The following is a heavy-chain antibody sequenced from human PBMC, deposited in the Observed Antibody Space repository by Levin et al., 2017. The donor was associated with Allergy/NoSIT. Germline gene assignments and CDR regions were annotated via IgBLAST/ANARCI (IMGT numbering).Heavy chain of an antibody. CDR3: ARAEVGSAH. V-gene: IGHV4-61*02. CDR1: GGSISSGSYY. Sequence: SQTLSLTCKVSGGSISSGSYYWSWIRQPAAKGLEWIGRIYSSGSANYNPSLKSRVTRKGDTSKNQFSLKLSSVTAADTAVYYCARAEVGSAHWGQGTLVTVSS. D-gene: IGHD3-10*01. J-gene: IGHJ4*02. CDR2: IYSSGSA.